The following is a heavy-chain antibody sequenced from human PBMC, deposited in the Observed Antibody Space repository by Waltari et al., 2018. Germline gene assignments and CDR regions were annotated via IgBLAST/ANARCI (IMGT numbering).Heavy chain of an antibody. J-gene: IGHJ6*03. CDR1: GYTFTGYY. D-gene: IGHD6-6*01. CDR3: ARGVYGPRNYYYYMDV. V-gene: IGHV1-2*02. CDR2: INPNSGCT. Sequence: QVQLVQSGAEVKKPGASVKVSCKASGYTFTGYYMHWVRQAPGQGLEWMGWINPNSGCTYYAQQFPCRVTMTRDTSISTAYMELSRLRSDDTAVYYCARGVYGPRNYYYYMDVWGKGTTVTVSS.